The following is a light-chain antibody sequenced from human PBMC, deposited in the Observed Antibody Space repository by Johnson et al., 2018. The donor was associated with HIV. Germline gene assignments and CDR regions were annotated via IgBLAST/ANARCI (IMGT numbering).Light chain of an antibody. Sequence: QSVLTQSPSVSAAPGQKVTISCSGSSSNIGNNYVSWYQQIPGTAPKLLIYDNNNRPSGIPDRFSGSKSGTSATLGITGLQTGDEADYYCGTWDGSLRAGFFGTGTKVTVL. CDR2: DNN. CDR3: GTWDGSLRAGF. J-gene: IGLJ1*01. CDR1: SSNIGNNY. V-gene: IGLV1-51*01.